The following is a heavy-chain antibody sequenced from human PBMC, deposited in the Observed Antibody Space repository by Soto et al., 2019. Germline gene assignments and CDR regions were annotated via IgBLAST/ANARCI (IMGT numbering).Heavy chain of an antibody. CDR1: GGSFSGYY. CDR3: ARGGRYFGYSRFWYFDL. D-gene: IGHD3-9*01. V-gene: IGHV4-34*01. CDR2: INHSGST. Sequence: HVQLQQWGAGLLKPSETLSLTCAVYGGSFSGYYWSWIRQPPGKGLEWIGEINHSGSTNYNPSLKSRVTISVDTSKNQFSLKLSSVTAADTAVYYCARGGRYFGYSRFWYFDLWGRGTLVTVSS. J-gene: IGHJ2*01.